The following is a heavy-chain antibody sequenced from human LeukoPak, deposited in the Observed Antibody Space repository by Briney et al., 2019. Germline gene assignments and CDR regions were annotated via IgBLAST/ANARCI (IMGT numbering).Heavy chain of an antibody. V-gene: IGHV4-4*02. CDR3: ARDITIDGPLWFGEPPPPPRYFDY. CDR2: IYHSGST. Sequence: SETLSLTCAVSGGSISSSNWWSWVRQPPGKGLEWIGEIYHSGSTNYNPSLKSRVTISVDKSKNQFSLKLSSVTAADTAVYYCARDITIDGPLWFGEPPPPPRYFDYWGQGTLVTVSS. CDR1: GGSISSSNW. D-gene: IGHD3-10*01. J-gene: IGHJ4*02.